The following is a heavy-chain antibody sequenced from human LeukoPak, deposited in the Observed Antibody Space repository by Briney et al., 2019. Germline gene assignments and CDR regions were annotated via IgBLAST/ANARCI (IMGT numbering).Heavy chain of an antibody. CDR2: ISGNSGYT. J-gene: IGHJ4*02. D-gene: IGHD4-17*01. CDR3: ARDEPGDDYGDYASFDY. CDR1: GFSFSDNY. V-gene: IGHV3-11*06. Sequence: GGSLRLSCAASGFSFSDNYMSWVRQAPGKGLEWISYISGNSGYTKYADSVKGRFTISRDNAKNSLYLQMNSLRDEDTAVYYCARDEPGDDYGDYASFDYWGQGTLVTVSS.